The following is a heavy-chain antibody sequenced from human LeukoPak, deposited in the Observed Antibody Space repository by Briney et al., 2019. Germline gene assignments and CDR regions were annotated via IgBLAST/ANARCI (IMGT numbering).Heavy chain of an antibody. J-gene: IGHJ2*01. CDR2: INPNSGGT. CDR1: GYAFTGHY. Sequence: ASVKVSCKASGYAFTGHYMHWVRQAPGQGLEWMGWINPNSGGTNYAQKFQGRVTMTRDTSISTAYMEQSRLRSDDTAVYYCARAWSGDWCFDLWGRGTLVTVSS. CDR3: ARAWSGDWCFDL. D-gene: IGHD2-15*01. V-gene: IGHV1-2*02.